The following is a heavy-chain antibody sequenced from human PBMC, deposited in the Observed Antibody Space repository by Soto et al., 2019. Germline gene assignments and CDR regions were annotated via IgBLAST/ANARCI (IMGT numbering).Heavy chain of an antibody. CDR2: IIPILGIA. Sequence: GASVKVSCKASGGTFSSYTISWVRQAPGQGLEWMGRIIPILGIANYAQKFQGRVTITADKSTSTAYMELSSLRSEDTAVYYCARGLTHNYGDYPDPWGPGTLVTVSS. CDR1: GGTFSSYT. D-gene: IGHD4-17*01. CDR3: ARGLTHNYGDYPDP. V-gene: IGHV1-69*02. J-gene: IGHJ5*02.